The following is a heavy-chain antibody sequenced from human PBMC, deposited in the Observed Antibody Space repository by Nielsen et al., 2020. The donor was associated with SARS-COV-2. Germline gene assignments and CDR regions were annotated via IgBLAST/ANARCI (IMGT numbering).Heavy chain of an antibody. V-gene: IGHV1-2*06. CDR2: LSPNRGAT. CDR1: GYTATDYF. D-gene: IGHD1-14*01. Sequence: ASVKVSCKASGYTATDYFVHWVRQAPGQGLEWMGRLSPNRGATNYAQTFQGRVIMTRDTSTATAYIELSRLTSDDTAVYYCATEVNQGGMDVWGQGTTVIVSS. J-gene: IGHJ6*02. CDR3: ATEVNQGGMDV.